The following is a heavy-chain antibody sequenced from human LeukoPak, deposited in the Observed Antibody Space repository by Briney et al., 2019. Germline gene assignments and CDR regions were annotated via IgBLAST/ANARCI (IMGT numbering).Heavy chain of an antibody. J-gene: IGHJ4*02. V-gene: IGHV3-23*01. CDR1: GFTFSSYA. CDR2: ISGSGGNK. D-gene: IGHD2-2*01. Sequence: GGSLRLSCAASGFTFSSYAMSWVRQAPGKGLECVSAISGSGGNKYYADSVKGRFTISRDNSKNTLYLQMNSLRAEGTAVYYCAKDRFYCSSTSCYVGAVFDYWGQGTLVTVSS. CDR3: AKDRFYCSSTSCYVGAVFDY.